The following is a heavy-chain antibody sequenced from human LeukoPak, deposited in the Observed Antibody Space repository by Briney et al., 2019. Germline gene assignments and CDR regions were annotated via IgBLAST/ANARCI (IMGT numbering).Heavy chain of an antibody. J-gene: IGHJ3*02. V-gene: IGHV4-39*01. Sequence: SETLSLTCIVSGGSISSSSYYWGWIRQPPRKGLEWIGSIYYSGSTYYNPSLKSRVTISVDTSKNQFSLKLSSVTAADTAVYYCAIPGGPGAFDIWGQGTMVTVSS. D-gene: IGHD3-16*01. CDR2: IYYSGST. CDR1: GGSISSSSYY. CDR3: AIPGGPGAFDI.